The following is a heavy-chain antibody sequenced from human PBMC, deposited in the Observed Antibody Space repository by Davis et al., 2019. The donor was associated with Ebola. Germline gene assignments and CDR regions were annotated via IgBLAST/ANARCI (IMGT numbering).Heavy chain of an antibody. V-gene: IGHV3-73*01. D-gene: IGHD1-20*01. Sequence: GESLKISCAASGFTVSGSAMHGVRQASGERLEWVGRIRSKANRYATAYAASVKGRFTISRDDSKNTAYLQMNSLKTEDTAVYYCTSGITGTQGDYWGQGTLLTVSS. CDR2: IRSKANRYAT. J-gene: IGHJ4*02. CDR1: GFTVSGSA. CDR3: TSGITGTQGDY.